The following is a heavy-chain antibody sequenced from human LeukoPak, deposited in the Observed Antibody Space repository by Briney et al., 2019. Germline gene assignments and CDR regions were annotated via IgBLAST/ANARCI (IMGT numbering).Heavy chain of an antibody. J-gene: IGHJ4*02. CDR1: GDSISSYY. D-gene: IGHD3-9*01. Sequence: PSETLSLTCTVSGDSISSYYWNWIRQTAGKGLEWIGRIYSNGNTNYNPSLTSRVTMSLDTSKNQVSLKVYSMTAADTAVYFCARGGWADWFPCDYWGQGTLVTVSS. CDR3: ARGGWADWFPCDY. V-gene: IGHV4-4*07. CDR2: IYSNGNT.